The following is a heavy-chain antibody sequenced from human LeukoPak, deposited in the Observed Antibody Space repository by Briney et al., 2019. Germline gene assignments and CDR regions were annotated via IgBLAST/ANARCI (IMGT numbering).Heavy chain of an antibody. Sequence: SETLSLTCAVYGGSFSGYYWSWIRQPPGEGLEWIGEIKHSGSTNYNPSLKSRVTISVDTSKNQFSLKLRSVTAADTAVYYCAGAVVRGVISDYWGQGTLVTASS. CDR3: AGAVVRGVISDY. V-gene: IGHV4-34*01. CDR1: GGSFSGYY. J-gene: IGHJ4*02. CDR2: IKHSGST. D-gene: IGHD3-10*01.